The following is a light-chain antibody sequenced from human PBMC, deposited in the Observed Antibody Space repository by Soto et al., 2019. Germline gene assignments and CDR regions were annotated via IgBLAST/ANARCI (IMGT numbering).Light chain of an antibody. Sequence: EIVLTQSPGTLSLSPGERATPSCRASQSVSSSYLAWYQQKPGQAPRLLIYGASSRATGIPDRFGGSGSVTDFTLTISSLESEDFAVYYCQQYERTLGQGTKVDIK. CDR1: QSVSSSY. CDR2: GAS. CDR3: QQYERT. V-gene: IGKV3-20*01. J-gene: IGKJ1*01.